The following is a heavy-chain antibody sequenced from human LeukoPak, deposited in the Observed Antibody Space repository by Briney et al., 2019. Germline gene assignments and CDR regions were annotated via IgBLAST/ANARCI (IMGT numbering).Heavy chain of an antibody. CDR1: GGSFSGYY. J-gene: IGHJ2*01. CDR3: ARGEETQGHWYFDL. V-gene: IGHV4-34*01. Sequence: SETLSLTCAVYGGSFSGYYWSWIRQPPGKGLEWIGEINHSRSTNYNPSLKSRVTMSVDTSKNQFSLKLSSVTAADAAVYYCARGEETQGHWYFDLWGRGTLVTVSS. D-gene: IGHD4-23*01. CDR2: INHSRST.